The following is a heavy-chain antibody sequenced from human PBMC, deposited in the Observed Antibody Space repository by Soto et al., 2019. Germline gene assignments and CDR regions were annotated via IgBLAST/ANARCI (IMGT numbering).Heavy chain of an antibody. CDR2: IFPLTDIP. CDR1: GGTFRNYP. V-gene: IGHV1-69*02. J-gene: IGHJ4*02. Sequence: QVQLVQSGTEVKKPGSSVKVSCKASGGTFRNYPINWVRQAPGQGLEWMGSIFPLTDIPDYAQNFQARLTSSADKSTSTAYTELISLTSDDTAMYFCARGPLVVLNYFESWGRGTLVTVSS. CDR3: ARGPLVVLNYFES.